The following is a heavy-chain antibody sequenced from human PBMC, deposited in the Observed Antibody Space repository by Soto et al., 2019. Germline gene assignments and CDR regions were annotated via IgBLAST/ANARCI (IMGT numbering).Heavy chain of an antibody. CDR3: AKMSGDSDG. D-gene: IGHD4-17*01. Sequence: EVQFLESGGGLVPPGGSLRLSCVVSGFTFSNHAVTWVRQVPRKGLEWVSTIDKTGGVTNYADSVKGRFTISRDNSKNTVYLQMSSLKVEDTAVYYCAKMSGDSDGWGQGTLVTVSS. V-gene: IGHV3-23*01. CDR1: GFTFSNHA. J-gene: IGHJ4*02. CDR2: IDKTGGVT.